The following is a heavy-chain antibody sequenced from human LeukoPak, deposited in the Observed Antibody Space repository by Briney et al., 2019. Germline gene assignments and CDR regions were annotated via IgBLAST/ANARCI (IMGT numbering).Heavy chain of an antibody. V-gene: IGHV4-59*01. J-gene: IGHJ6*03. D-gene: IGHD3-16*01. Sequence: SETLSLTCNVSGGSTSSYFWTWIRQPPGKGLEWIAYIYYSGSTNYNPSLKSRVTISVDTSKKQFSLKLTSVTVADTAVYYCARETSQKGAHYMDVWGKGTTVTISS. CDR3: ARETSQKGAHYMDV. CDR2: IYYSGST. CDR1: GGSTSSYF.